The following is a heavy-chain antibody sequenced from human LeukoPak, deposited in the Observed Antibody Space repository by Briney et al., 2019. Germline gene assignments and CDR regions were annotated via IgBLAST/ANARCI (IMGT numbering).Heavy chain of an antibody. D-gene: IGHD2-2*02. CDR3: ARDEDIVVVPAARPSYGMDV. V-gene: IGHV1-2*02. Sequence: ASVKVSCKASGYTFTSYYMHWVRQAPGQGLEWMGWINPNSGGTNYAQKFQGRVTMTRDTSISTAYMELSRLRSDDTAVYYCARDEDIVVVPAARPSYGMDVWGQGTTVTVSS. CDR1: GYTFTSYY. CDR2: INPNSGGT. J-gene: IGHJ6*02.